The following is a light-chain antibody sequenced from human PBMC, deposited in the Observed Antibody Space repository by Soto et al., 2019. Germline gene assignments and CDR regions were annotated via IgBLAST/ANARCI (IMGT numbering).Light chain of an antibody. V-gene: IGKV3-20*01. Sequence: EVVLTQSPGTLSLSPGERATLSCRASQSVISSYLAWYQQKPGQAPRLLIHGTSSRATGIPDRFSGSGSATDFTLTISRLEPEDFAIYYCQQYDTSPMYTFGQGTKLEIK. CDR2: GTS. CDR3: QQYDTSPMYT. J-gene: IGKJ2*01. CDR1: QSVISSY.